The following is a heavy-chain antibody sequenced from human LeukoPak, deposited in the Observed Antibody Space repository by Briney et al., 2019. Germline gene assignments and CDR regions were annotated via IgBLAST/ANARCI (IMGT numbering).Heavy chain of an antibody. D-gene: IGHD3-22*01. J-gene: IGHJ5*02. CDR1: GLTFSSYA. CDR3: AKDLDSSGYANWFDP. CDR2: ISGSGGST. Sequence: GGSLRLSCAASGLTFSSYAMSWVRQAPGKGLEWVSAISGSGGSTYYADSVKGRFTISRDNSKNTLYLQMNSLRAEDTAVYYCAKDLDSSGYANWFDPWGQGTLVTVSS. V-gene: IGHV3-23*01.